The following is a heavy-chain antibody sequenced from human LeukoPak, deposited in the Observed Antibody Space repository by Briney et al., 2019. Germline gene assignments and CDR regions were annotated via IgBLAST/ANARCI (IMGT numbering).Heavy chain of an antibody. V-gene: IGHV3-21*01. CDR1: GFTFSSYE. CDR2: ISSSSSYI. J-gene: IGHJ6*03. Sequence: GGSLRLSCAASGFTFSSYEMNWVRQAPGKGLEWVSSISSSSSYIYYADSVKGRFTISRDNAKNSLYLQMNSLRAEDTAVYYCARDGILWFGEMPTYYYYYYYMDVWGKGTTVTISS. CDR3: ARDGILWFGEMPTYYYYYYYMDV. D-gene: IGHD3-10*01.